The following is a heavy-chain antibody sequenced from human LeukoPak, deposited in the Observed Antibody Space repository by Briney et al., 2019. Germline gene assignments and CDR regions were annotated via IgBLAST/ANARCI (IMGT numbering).Heavy chain of an antibody. J-gene: IGHJ6*03. Sequence: ASVKVSCKASGYTFTSYAMHWVRQAPGQRLEWMGWINAGNGNTKYSQKFQGRVTITRDTSASTAYMELSSLRSEDTAVYYCARDTSKRYCSSTSCYRGYYYYYMDVWGKGTTVTVSS. CDR1: GYTFTSYA. CDR3: ARDTSKRYCSSTSCYRGYYYYYMDV. CDR2: INAGNGNT. D-gene: IGHD2-2*01. V-gene: IGHV1-3*01.